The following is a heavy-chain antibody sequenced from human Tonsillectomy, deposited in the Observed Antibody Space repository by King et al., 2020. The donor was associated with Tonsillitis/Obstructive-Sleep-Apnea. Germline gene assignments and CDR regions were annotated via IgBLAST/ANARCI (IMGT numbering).Heavy chain of an antibody. CDR2: INHSGST. V-gene: IGHV4-34*01. Sequence: VQLQQWGAGLLKPSETLSLTCAVYGGSFSGYYWSWIRQHPGKGLEWIGEINHSGSTNYNPSLKSRVTITVDTSKNQFSLKLSSVTAADTAVYYCARDKDYYASSGAFDYWGQGTLVTVSS. CDR1: GGSFSGYY. J-gene: IGHJ4*02. CDR3: ARDKDYYASSGAFDY. D-gene: IGHD3-22*01.